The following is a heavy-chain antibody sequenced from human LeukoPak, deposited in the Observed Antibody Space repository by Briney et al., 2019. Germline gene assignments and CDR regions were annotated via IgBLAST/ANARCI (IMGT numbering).Heavy chain of an antibody. V-gene: IGHV1-8*01. Sequence: GASVKVSCKASGYTFTSYDINWVRQATGQGREWMGWMNPNSGNTGYAQKFQGRVTMTRNTSISTAYMELSSLRSEDTAVYYCARGSVESSPMETTYYYYGMDVWGQGTTVTVSS. CDR1: GYTFTSYD. J-gene: IGHJ6*02. D-gene: IGHD1-7*01. CDR2: MNPNSGNT. CDR3: ARGSVESSPMETTYYYYGMDV.